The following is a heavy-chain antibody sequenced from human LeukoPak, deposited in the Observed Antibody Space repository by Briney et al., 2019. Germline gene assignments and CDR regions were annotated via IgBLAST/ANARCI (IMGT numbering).Heavy chain of an antibody. CDR3: ARVRPHPIIDV. J-gene: IGHJ6*03. CDR1: GFTVSSNY. D-gene: IGHD6-6*01. Sequence: GVSLRLSCAASGFTVSSNYMSWVRQAPGKGLEWVSVIYTGGSTYYADSVRGRFTISRSNSNNTLYLQMKSLRAEDTAVYYCARVRPHPIIDVWGKWTTVTVSS. CDR2: IYTGGST. V-gene: IGHV3-53*01.